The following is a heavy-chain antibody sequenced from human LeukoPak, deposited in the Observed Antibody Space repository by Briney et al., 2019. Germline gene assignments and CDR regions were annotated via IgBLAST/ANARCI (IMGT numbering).Heavy chain of an antibody. Sequence: GGSLRLSCAASGFTFSSYSMNWVRQAPGKGLEWVSYISSSSTIYYADSVKGRFTISRDNAKNSLYLQMNSLRAEDTAVYYCARVVVVPAAIRNNWFDPWGQGTLVTVSS. J-gene: IGHJ5*02. CDR1: GFTFSSYS. CDR3: ARVVVVPAAIRNNWFDP. V-gene: IGHV3-48*01. D-gene: IGHD2-2*02. CDR2: ISSSSTI.